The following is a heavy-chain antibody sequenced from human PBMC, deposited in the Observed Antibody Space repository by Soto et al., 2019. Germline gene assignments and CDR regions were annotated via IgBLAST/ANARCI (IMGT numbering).Heavy chain of an antibody. Sequence: EVQLVESGGGLVQPGGSLRLSCAASGFTFSTYWMHWVRQAPGKGLVWVSRINSDGSTTTYADSVKGRFTISRDNAKNTLYLQMNSLRAEDTAVYFCATVGTGSYNWLDPWGQGTLVTVSS. CDR2: INSDGSTT. J-gene: IGHJ5*02. D-gene: IGHD1-26*01. CDR3: ATVGTGSYNWLDP. V-gene: IGHV3-74*01. CDR1: GFTFSTYW.